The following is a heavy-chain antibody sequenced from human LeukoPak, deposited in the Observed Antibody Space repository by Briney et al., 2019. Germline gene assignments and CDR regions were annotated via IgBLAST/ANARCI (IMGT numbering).Heavy chain of an antibody. Sequence: SETLSLTCAVYGGSFSGYYWSWIRQPPGKGLEWIGEINHSGSHNYNPSLKGQFTISVDTSKHQFSLKLSSVTAADTAVYYCARRPPRDYWGQGTLVTVSS. J-gene: IGHJ4*02. CDR3: ARRPPRDY. V-gene: IGHV4-34*01. CDR2: INHSGSH. CDR1: GGSFSGYY.